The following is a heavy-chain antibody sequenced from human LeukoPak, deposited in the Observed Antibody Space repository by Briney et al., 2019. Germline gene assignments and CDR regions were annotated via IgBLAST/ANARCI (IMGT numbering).Heavy chain of an antibody. CDR1: GLTFSSYA. CDR2: ISGRGGST. D-gene: IGHD1-26*01. CDR3: AKKIGVGATSLYFDY. J-gene: IGHJ4*02. V-gene: IGHV3-23*01. Sequence: GGSLRLSCAASGLTFSSYAMSWVRQAPGKGLEWVSAISGRGGSTYYADSVKGRFTISRDNSENTLYLQMNSLRAEDTAVYYCAKKIGVGATSLYFDYWGQGTLVTVSS.